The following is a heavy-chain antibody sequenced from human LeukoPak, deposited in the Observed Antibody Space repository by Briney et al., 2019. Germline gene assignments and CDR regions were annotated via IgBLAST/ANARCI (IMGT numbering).Heavy chain of an antibody. CDR1: GFIFSTYA. CDR2: ILYDGSNK. J-gene: IGHJ4*02. D-gene: IGHD3-22*01. V-gene: IGHV3-30-3*01. CDR3: ARGGLHYYDSSGFDY. Sequence: PGGSLRLSCAASGFIFSTYAMHWVRQAPGKGLECVAVILYDGSNKYYADSVKGRFTISRDNSKNTVYLQMNSLRAEDTAVYYCARGGLHYYDSSGFDYWGQGTLVTVSS.